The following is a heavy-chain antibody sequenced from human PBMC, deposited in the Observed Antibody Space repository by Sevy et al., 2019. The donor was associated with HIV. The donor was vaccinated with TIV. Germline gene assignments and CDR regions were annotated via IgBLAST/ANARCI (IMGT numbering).Heavy chain of an antibody. CDR2: IIPIFGTA. D-gene: IGHD2-15*01. J-gene: IGHJ6*02. CDR3: ARGSGPLSYYYGMDV. CDR1: GGTFSSYA. Sequence: ASVKVSCKASGGTFSSYAISWVRQAPGQGLEWMGGIIPIFGTANYAQKFQGRVTITADESTGTAYMELSSLRSEETAVYHCARGSGPLSYYYGMDVWGQGTTVTVSS. V-gene: IGHV1-69*13.